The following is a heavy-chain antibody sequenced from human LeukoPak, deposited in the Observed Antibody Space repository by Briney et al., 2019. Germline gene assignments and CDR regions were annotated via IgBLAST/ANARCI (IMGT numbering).Heavy chain of an antibody. J-gene: IGHJ6*02. D-gene: IGHD6-6*01. CDR2: IYSGGDT. Sequence: AGGSLRLSCAASGFTVSSTYMTWVRQAPGKGLEWASVIYSGGDTYYADSVKGRFTISRDNSKNTLYLQMNSLRAEDTAVYYCARGGYSGSSGSYYYHYGLDVWGQGTTVTVSS. CDR1: GFTVSSTY. V-gene: IGHV3-66*01. CDR3: ARGGYSGSSGSYYYHYGLDV.